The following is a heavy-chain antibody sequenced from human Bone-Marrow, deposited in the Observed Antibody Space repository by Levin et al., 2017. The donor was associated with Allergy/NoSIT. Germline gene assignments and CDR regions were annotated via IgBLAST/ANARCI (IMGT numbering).Heavy chain of an antibody. Sequence: GGSLRLSCAASGLIFSNSWMHWVRQAPGKGPVWVSRISADGSRAYYADSVEGRFTISRDNAENTLYLQMDSLRAEDTAVYYCARDPGSASHAWYFDLWGRGTLVTVSS. CDR1: GLIFSNSW. J-gene: IGHJ2*01. V-gene: IGHV3-74*01. CDR3: ARDPGSASHAWYFDL. CDR2: ISADGSRA. D-gene: IGHD6-25*01.